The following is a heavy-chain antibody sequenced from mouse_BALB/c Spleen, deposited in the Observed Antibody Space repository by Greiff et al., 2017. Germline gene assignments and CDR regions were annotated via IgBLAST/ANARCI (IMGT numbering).Heavy chain of an antibody. D-gene: IGHD2-4*01. Sequence: VQLQQSGPELVKPGASVKISCKASGYAFSSSWMNWVKQRPGQGLEWIGRIYPGDGDTNYNGKFKGKATLTADKSSSTAYMQLSSLTSVDSAVYFCARSYDSYIDVWGAGTTVTVSS. CDR2: IYPGDGDT. V-gene: IGHV1-82*01. J-gene: IGHJ1*01. CDR3: ARSYDSYIDV. CDR1: GYAFSSSW.